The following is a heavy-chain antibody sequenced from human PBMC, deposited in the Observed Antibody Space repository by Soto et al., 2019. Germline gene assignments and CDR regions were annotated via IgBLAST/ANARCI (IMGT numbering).Heavy chain of an antibody. CDR3: ARDLLTYGGNFGWLDY. V-gene: IGHV1-2*02. CDR2: INPNSGVT. J-gene: IGHJ4*02. D-gene: IGHD4-17*01. Sequence: QVQLVQSGAEVKKPGASVKVSCKTSGYTFTGYYMNWVRQAPGQGLEWMGWINPNSGVTSYAQKFQGRVTMTRDTSISTAYMELSRLRSDDTALYYRARDLLTYGGNFGWLDYWGQGTLVTVSS. CDR1: GYTFTGYY.